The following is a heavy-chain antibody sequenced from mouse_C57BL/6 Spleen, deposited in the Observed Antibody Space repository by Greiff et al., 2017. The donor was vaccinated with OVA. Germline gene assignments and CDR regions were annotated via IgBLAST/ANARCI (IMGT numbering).Heavy chain of an antibody. CDR1: GYSFTGYY. CDR3: ARRTTVRYWYFDV. D-gene: IGHD1-1*01. Sequence: VQLKESGPELVKPGASVKISCKASGYSFTGYYMNWVKQSPETSLEWIGELNPSTGGTTYNQKFKAKATLTVDKSSSTAYMQLKSLTSEDSAVYYCARRTTVRYWYFDVWGTGTTVTVSS. V-gene: IGHV1-42*01. J-gene: IGHJ1*03. CDR2: LNPSTGGT.